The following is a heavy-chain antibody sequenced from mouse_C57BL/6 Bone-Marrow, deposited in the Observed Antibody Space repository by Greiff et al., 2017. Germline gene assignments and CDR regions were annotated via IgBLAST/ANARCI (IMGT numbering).Heavy chain of an antibody. CDR1: GYTFTSYW. V-gene: IGHV1-61*01. Sequence: QVQLQQPGAELVRPGSSVKLSCKASGYTFTSYWMDWVKQRPGQGLEWIGNIYPSDSETHYNQKFKDKATLTVDKSSSTAYMQLSSLTSEDSAVYYCARGAYIFYYAMDYWGQGTSVTVSS. J-gene: IGHJ4*01. CDR3: ARGAYIFYYAMDY. CDR2: IYPSDSET.